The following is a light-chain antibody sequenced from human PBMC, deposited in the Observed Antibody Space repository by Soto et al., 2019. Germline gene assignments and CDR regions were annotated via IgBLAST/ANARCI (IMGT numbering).Light chain of an antibody. CDR3: QQRRSWPPTIT. CDR1: QCISSY. J-gene: IGKJ5*01. CDR2: DAS. V-gene: IGKV3-11*01. Sequence: EIVFTQSPATLSFSSGERATLSCRASQCISSYLAWYQQKPGQAPRLLIYDASYRATGIPARFSGSGSGTDFTLTISSLEPEDFAVYYCQQRRSWPPTITFGQGTRLEIK.